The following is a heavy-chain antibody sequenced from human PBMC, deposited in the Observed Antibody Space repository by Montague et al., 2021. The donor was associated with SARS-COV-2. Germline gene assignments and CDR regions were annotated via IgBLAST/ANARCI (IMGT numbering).Heavy chain of an antibody. D-gene: IGHD3-22*01. Sequence: SETLSLTCTVSGGSITNNIDYWAWIRQPPGKGLEWIESIYYTGNTYYNSSLKSRVTISVVTSKNHFTLKLSSVTAAETAVYYCARLKRYFDSSGSPSAFDFWGQGTKVTVSS. CDR1: GGSITNNIDY. V-gene: IGHV4-39*02. CDR2: IYYTGNT. CDR3: ARLKRYFDSSGSPSAFDF. J-gene: IGHJ3*01.